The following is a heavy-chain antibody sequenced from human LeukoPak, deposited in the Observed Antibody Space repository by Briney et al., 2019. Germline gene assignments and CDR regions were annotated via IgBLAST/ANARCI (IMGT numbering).Heavy chain of an antibody. Sequence: PGGSLRLSCAASGFTFSSYAMHWVRQAPGKGLEWVSSISGSVSSSSFYRDSVKGRFTISRDNSKNTLYLQMSTLRAEDTAVYYCAKDSADSSGWAGCCDSWGRGTLVTVSS. D-gene: IGHD6-19*01. V-gene: IGHV3-23*01. CDR1: GFTFSSYA. J-gene: IGHJ4*02. CDR2: ISGSVSSSS. CDR3: AKDSADSSGWAGCCDS.